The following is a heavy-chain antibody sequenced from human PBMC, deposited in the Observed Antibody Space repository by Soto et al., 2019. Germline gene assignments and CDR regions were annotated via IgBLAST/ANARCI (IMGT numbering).Heavy chain of an antibody. CDR2: ITSSGGST. J-gene: IGHJ4*02. CDR3: AKDRNWNDGLYYFDY. Sequence: PGGSLRLSCAASGFTFSSYAMSWVRQAPGKGLEWVSAITSSGGSTYYADSVKGRFTISRDNSKNTLYLQMNSLRAEDTAVYYCAKDRNWNDGLYYFDYWGQGXLVTVYS. CDR1: GFTFSSYA. V-gene: IGHV3-23*01. D-gene: IGHD1-1*01.